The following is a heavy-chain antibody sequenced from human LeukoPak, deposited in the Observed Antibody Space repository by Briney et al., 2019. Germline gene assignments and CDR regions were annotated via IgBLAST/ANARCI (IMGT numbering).Heavy chain of an antibody. Sequence: GGSLRLSCSASGFTFINYAMSWVRHAPGRGLEWVSVICGNAACTLYADSGKGRFIIARDNSRNTMYLYLQMNSLSAEDTAVYYCARHLAPSGSYPLDYWGQGTPVTVSS. D-gene: IGHD2-2*02. J-gene: IGHJ4*02. CDR3: ARHLAPSGSYPLDY. V-gene: IGHV3-23*01. CDR2: ICGNAACT. CDR1: GFTFINYA.